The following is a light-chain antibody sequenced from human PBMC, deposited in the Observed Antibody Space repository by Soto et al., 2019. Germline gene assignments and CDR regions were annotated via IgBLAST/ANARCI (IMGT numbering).Light chain of an antibody. CDR3: QHYNNWLGI. Sequence: EIVVTQSPAILSVSPGERVTLSCRASQNVVTNLAWYQQRLGQAPRLLIYGASARSTGVKARFSGSGSGTEFFLTISSLQSEDFVVYYCQHYNNWLGILGGGTKVEIK. CDR1: QNVVTN. J-gene: IGKJ4*01. CDR2: GAS. V-gene: IGKV3-15*01.